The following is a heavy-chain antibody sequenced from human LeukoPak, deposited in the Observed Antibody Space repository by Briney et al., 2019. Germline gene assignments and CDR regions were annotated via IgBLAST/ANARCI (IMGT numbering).Heavy chain of an antibody. CDR2: ISAYNGNT. CDR1: RYTLTRYG. CDR3: AGNEDILTGKYYFDY. J-gene: IGHJ4*02. D-gene: IGHD3-9*01. Sequence: ASLWLSSKPSRYTLTRYGISSVPQAPRQGVECMGWISAYNGNTNSTRTLQGRVTMTTDTSTSTAYMELRRLRSEDTAVYYCAGNEDILTGKYYFDYWGQGPLVTV. V-gene: IGHV1-18*01.